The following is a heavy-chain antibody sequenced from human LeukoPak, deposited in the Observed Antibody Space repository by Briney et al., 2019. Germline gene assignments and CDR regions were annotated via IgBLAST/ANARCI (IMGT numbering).Heavy chain of an antibody. CDR1: GFTFSSYG. CDR2: IRYDGSNK. D-gene: IGHD6-13*01. J-gene: IGHJ3*02. CDR3: AKDPDYSSSWYGAFDI. Sequence: GGSLRLSCAASGFTFSSYGMHWVRQAPGKGLEWVAFIRYDGSNKYYADSVEGRFTISRDNSKNTLYLQMNSLRAEDTAVYYCAKDPDYSSSWYGAFDIWGQGTMVTVSS. V-gene: IGHV3-30*02.